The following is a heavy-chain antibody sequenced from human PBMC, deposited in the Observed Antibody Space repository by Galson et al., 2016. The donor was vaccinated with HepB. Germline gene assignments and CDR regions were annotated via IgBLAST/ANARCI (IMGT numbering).Heavy chain of an antibody. CDR3: AGDSGRKRLNSTSKNTIDY. CDR2: VNTYNGDT. Sequence: SVKVSCKASGYSFTSYGISWVRQAPGQGLEWLAWVNTYNGDTNYAPQVQGRVTMTAETSTTTAYMELKSLTSDDTAMYYCAGDSGRKRLNSTSKNTIDYWGQGTLVTVSS. V-gene: IGHV1-18*01. D-gene: IGHD3-10*01. J-gene: IGHJ4*02. CDR1: GYSFTSYG.